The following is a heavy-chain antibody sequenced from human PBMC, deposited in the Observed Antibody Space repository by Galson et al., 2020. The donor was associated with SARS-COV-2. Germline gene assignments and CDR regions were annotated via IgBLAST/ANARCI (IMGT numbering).Heavy chain of an antibody. CDR1: GFTCSSYW. Sequence: ALHGESLKISCAASGFTCSSYWMHWVRQAPGKGLVWVSRIYSEGSSTSYADSVKGRFTISGDNAKNTLYLQMNSLRAEDTAVYYCARGDMGNDYLASGGQGPLVTVSS. J-gene: IGHJ4*02. V-gene: IGHV3-74*01. D-gene: IGHD7-27*01. CDR3: ARGDMGNDYLAS. CDR2: IYSEGSST.